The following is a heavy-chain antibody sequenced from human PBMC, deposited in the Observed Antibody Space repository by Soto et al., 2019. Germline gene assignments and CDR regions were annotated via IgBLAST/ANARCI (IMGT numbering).Heavy chain of an antibody. V-gene: IGHV3-33*01. Sequence: GGSLRLSCAASGFTFSSYGMHWVRQAPGKGLEWVAVIWYDGSNKYYADSVKGRFTISRDNSKNTLYLQMNSLRAEDTAVYYCAREGTMVRGVIFYWGQGTLVTVSS. CDR1: GFTFSSYG. J-gene: IGHJ4*02. D-gene: IGHD3-10*01. CDR3: AREGTMVRGVIFY. CDR2: IWYDGSNK.